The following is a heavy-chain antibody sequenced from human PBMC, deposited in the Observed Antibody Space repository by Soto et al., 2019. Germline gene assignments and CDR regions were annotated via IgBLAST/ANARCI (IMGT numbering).Heavy chain of an antibody. CDR1: GGSIGSGGYY. V-gene: IGHV4-31*03. J-gene: IGHJ4*02. CDR3: AREPMATKSQHYFDY. Sequence: SETLSLTCTVSGGSIGSGGYYWSWIRQHPGKGLEWIGYIYYSGSTYYNPSLKSRVTISVDTSKNQFSLTLNSVTAADTAVYYCAREPMATKSQHYFDYGGQGTLVTVSA. D-gene: IGHD5-12*01. CDR2: IYYSGST.